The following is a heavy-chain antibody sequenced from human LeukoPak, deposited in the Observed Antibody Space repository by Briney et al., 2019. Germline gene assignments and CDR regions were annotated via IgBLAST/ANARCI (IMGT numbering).Heavy chain of an antibody. Sequence: GGSLRLSCAASGFTFSNYRMNWVRQAPGKGLEWVSSISSTSSYKYYADSVKGRFTISRDNAKNSLYLQMSGLRAEDTAVYYCTRPSSNGFSFDFWGQGSLVTVSS. CDR1: GFTFSNYR. J-gene: IGHJ4*02. CDR3: TRPSSNGFSFDF. CDR2: ISSTSSYK. D-gene: IGHD3-22*01. V-gene: IGHV3-21*06.